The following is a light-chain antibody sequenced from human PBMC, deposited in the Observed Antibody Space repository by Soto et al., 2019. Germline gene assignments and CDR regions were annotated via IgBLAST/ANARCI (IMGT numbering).Light chain of an antibody. J-gene: IGLJ1*01. CDR2: IND. V-gene: IGLV1-44*01. CDR3: AAWDDSLNAL. CDR1: SSNIGDNP. Sequence: QCVLTQPPSAYGTPGQRITISCSRSSSNIGDNPVNWYQQLPGAAPKLLIYINDQRPSGVPDRFSGSKSGTSASLAISGLQPEDEADYYCAAWDDSLNALFGTGTKLTVL.